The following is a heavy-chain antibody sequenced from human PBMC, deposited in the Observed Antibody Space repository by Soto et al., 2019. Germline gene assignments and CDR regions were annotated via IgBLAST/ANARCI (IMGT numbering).Heavy chain of an antibody. J-gene: IGHJ4*02. CDR3: ARHGAAIWLGY. CDR2: IDPSDSYV. CDR1: GYTFSGHW. V-gene: IGHV5-10-1*01. D-gene: IGHD6-19*01. Sequence: GESLKISCKTSGYTFSGHWISWVRQVPGKGLQWMGNIDPSDSYVNYNPAFRGHVTFSVDKSNSTAYLHWRSLGPSDTAIYYCARHGAAIWLGYWGQGTLVTVSS.